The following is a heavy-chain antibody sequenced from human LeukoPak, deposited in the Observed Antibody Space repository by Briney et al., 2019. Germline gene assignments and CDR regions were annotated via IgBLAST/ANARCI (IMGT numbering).Heavy chain of an antibody. CDR3: ARAVVWGSYRVGWFDP. J-gene: IGHJ5*02. CDR1: GFSINSDYY. V-gene: IGHV4-38-2*02. Sequence: PSETLSLTCNVSGFSINSDYYWGWIRQPPGKGLEWIGSIYYSGSTYYNPSLKSRVTISVDTSKNQFSLKLSSVTAADTAVYYCARAVVWGSYRVGWFDPWGQGTLVTVSS. CDR2: IYYSGST. D-gene: IGHD3-16*02.